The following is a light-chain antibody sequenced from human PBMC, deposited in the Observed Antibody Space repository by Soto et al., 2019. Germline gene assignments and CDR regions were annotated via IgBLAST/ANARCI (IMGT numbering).Light chain of an antibody. Sequence: DIHMTQSPSSLSASVGDRVSITCRASHDISNYLAWYQQRPGKVPKLLIYAASTLQSGVPSRFSGSGSGTDFTLTISSLLPEDVATYYCQEYYSARSFGQGTKVDIK. CDR2: AAS. CDR3: QEYYSARS. CDR1: HDISNY. J-gene: IGKJ1*01. V-gene: IGKV1-27*01.